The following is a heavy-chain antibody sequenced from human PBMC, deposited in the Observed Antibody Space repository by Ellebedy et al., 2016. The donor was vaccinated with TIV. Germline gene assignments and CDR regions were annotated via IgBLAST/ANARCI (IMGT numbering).Heavy chain of an antibody. CDR3: ARGYYDSYTYYSPGE. V-gene: IGHV4-34*01. CDR1: GGSFSGYY. D-gene: IGHD3-22*01. Sequence: SETLSLTCAVYGGSFSGYYCSWIRQPPGKGLEWIGEINHSGSTNYNPSLKSRVTISVDRSKNQFSLNLSSVTAADTAVYYCARGYYDSYTYYSPGEWGQGTLVTVSS. CDR2: INHSGST. J-gene: IGHJ4*02.